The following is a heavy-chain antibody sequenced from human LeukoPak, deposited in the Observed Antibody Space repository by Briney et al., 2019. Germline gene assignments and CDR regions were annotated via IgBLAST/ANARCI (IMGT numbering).Heavy chain of an antibody. CDR3: ARDQSPLQLWPSYYYYGMDV. D-gene: IGHD5-18*01. CDR1: GFTFSSYS. V-gene: IGHV3-21*01. Sequence: GGSLRLSCAASGFTFSSYSMNWVRQAPGKGLEWVSSISSSSSYIYYADSVKGRFTISRDNAKNSLYLQMNSLRAEDTAVYYCARDQSPLQLWPSYYYYGMDVWGQGTTVTVSS. CDR2: ISSSSSYI. J-gene: IGHJ6*02.